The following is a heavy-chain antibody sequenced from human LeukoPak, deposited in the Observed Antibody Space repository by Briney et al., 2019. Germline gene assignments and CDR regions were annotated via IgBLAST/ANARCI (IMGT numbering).Heavy chain of an antibody. CDR3: ARVLDEGKSSGCYANFDY. CDR1: GYTFTGYY. D-gene: IGHD3-22*01. Sequence: ASVKVSCKASGYTFTGYYMHWVRQAPGQGLEWMGWINPNSGGTNYAQKFQGRVTMTRDTSISTAYMELSRLRSDDTAVYYCARVLDEGKSSGCYANFDYWGQGTLVTVSS. J-gene: IGHJ4*02. CDR2: INPNSGGT. V-gene: IGHV1-2*02.